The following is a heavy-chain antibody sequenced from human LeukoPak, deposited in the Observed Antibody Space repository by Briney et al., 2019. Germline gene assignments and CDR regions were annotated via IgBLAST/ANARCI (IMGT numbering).Heavy chain of an antibody. J-gene: IGHJ4*02. CDR3: ATQRVTMVRGVILFDY. V-gene: IGHV1-24*01. D-gene: IGHD3-10*01. CDR1: GYTLTELS. CDR2: FDPEDGET. Sequence: ASVKVSCKVSGYTLTELSMHWVRQAPGKGLEWMGGFDPEDGETIYAQKFQGGVTMTEDTSTDTAYMELSSLRSEDTAVYYCATQRVTMVRGVILFDYWGQGTLVTVSS.